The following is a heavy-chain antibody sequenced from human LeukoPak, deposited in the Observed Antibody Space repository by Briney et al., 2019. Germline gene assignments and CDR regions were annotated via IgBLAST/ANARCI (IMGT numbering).Heavy chain of an antibody. CDR2: IKSKTNGGTT. V-gene: IGHV3-15*01. Sequence: KSGGSLRLSCAASGFTFSKSWMSWVRQAPGKGLEWVGRIKSKTNGGTTDYPAPVKGRFDISRDDSKNTLYLQMNSLKTEDTAVYYCTTDAAIIAAAGTGPYWGQGTLVTVSS. CDR1: GFTFSKSW. J-gene: IGHJ4*02. D-gene: IGHD6-13*01. CDR3: TTDAAIIAAAGTGPY.